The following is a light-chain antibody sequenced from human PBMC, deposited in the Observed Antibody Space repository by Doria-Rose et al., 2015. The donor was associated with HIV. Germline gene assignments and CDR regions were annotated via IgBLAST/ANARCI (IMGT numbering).Light chain of an antibody. J-gene: IGKJ2*02. Sequence: DIQVAQSPSSLSASVGDRVTISCRASHTISNYLNWYQQRPGKAPNLLIYAASNLQSGVPSRFSGSGSGTDFTLTISSLQSEDFATYYCQQSFSTPLGTFGQGTKLEIK. CDR1: HTISNY. CDR2: AAS. CDR3: QQSFSTPLGT. V-gene: IGKV1-39*01.